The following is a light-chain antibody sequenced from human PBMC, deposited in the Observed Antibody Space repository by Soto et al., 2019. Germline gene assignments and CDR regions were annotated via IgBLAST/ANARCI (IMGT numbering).Light chain of an antibody. Sequence: DIVMTQSPDSLAVSLGERATINCKSSQSVLYSSNNKNYLAWYQQKPGQPPKLVIYWASTRESVVPDRFSGSGSGTDFTLTITGLQAEDVAVYYCQQYYRTPITFGQGTRLEIK. J-gene: IGKJ5*01. CDR3: QQYYRTPIT. CDR1: QSVLYSSNNKNY. V-gene: IGKV4-1*01. CDR2: WAS.